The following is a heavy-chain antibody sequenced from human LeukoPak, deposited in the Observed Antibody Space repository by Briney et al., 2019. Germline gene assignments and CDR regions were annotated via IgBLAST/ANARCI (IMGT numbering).Heavy chain of an antibody. CDR1: VTVRSNY. V-gene: IGHV3-53*05. J-gene: IGHJ3*01. D-gene: IGHD2-15*01. CDR2: IFSGGST. CDR3: ATNVVVVAATGVLDV. Sequence: GGSLRLSCAASVTVRSNYMSWVRQAPGKGLEWVSVIFSGGSTSYADSVKGRFTISRGNSKNTVYLQIDGLRTEDTGVYYCATNVVVVAATGVLDVWGQGTMVTVSS.